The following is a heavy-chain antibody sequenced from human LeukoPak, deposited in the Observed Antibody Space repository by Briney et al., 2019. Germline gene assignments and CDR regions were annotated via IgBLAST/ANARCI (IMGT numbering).Heavy chain of an antibody. CDR2: ISGSGGST. D-gene: IGHD6-13*01. J-gene: IGHJ3*02. V-gene: IGHV3-23*01. CDR3: ARAVAAPGAFDI. Sequence: GGSLRLSCAASGFTFSSYATSWVRQAPGKGLEWVSAISGSGGSTYYADSVKGRFTISRDNAKNSLYLQMNSLRAEDTAVYYCARAVAAPGAFDIWGQGTMVTVSS. CDR1: GFTFSSYA.